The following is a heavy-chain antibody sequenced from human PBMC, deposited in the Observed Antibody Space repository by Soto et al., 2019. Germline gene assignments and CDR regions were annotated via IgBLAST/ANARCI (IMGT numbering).Heavy chain of an antibody. CDR1: GYTFTGYY. CDR2: INPNSGGT. Sequence: GASVKVSCKASGYTFTGYYMHWVRQAPGQGLEWMGWINPNSGGTNYAQKFQGWVTMTRDTSISTAYMELSRLRSDDTAVYYCARESVSTDWFSYLYYWGQGTLVTVSS. V-gene: IGHV1-2*04. CDR3: ARESVSTDWFSYLYY. D-gene: IGHD3-9*01. J-gene: IGHJ4*02.